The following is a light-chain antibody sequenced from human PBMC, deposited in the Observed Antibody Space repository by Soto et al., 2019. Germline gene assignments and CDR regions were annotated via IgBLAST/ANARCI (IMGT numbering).Light chain of an antibody. J-gene: IGKJ1*01. CDR2: GAS. Sequence: EIVMTQSPATLSVSPGERATLSCRASQSVGTYLAWYQQKPGQAPRLLIYGASTRAAGISPRFSGGGSGTEFTLTISSLQSEDFAVYYCQQYNDWPRTFGQGNKVGIK. CDR3: QQYNDWPRT. V-gene: IGKV3-15*01. CDR1: QSVGTY.